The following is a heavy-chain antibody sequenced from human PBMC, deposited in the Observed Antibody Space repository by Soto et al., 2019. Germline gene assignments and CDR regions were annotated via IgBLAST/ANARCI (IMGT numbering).Heavy chain of an antibody. CDR1: GYTLTELS. CDR2: FDPEDGET. V-gene: IGHV1-24*01. D-gene: IGHD3-9*01. CDR3: ATNLEGNYDILTGPSGI. Sequence: EASVKVSCTVSGYTLTELSMHWVRQAPGKGLEWMGGFDPEDGETIYAQKFQGRVTMTEDTSTDTAYMELSSLRSEDTAVYYCATNLEGNYDILTGPSGIWGQGTMVTVSS. J-gene: IGHJ3*02.